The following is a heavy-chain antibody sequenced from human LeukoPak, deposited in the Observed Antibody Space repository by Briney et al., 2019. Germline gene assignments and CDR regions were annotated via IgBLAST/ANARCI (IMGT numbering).Heavy chain of an antibody. CDR3: ARDLTGTTGKLELDAFDI. V-gene: IGHV4-4*07. CDR2: IYTSGST. Sequence: PSETLSLTCTVSGGSISSYYWSWIRQPAGKGLEWIGRIYTSGSTNYNPSLKSRVTMSVDTSKNQFSLKLSSVTAADTAVYYCARDLTGTTGKLELDAFDIWGQGTMVTVSS. D-gene: IGHD1-20*01. J-gene: IGHJ3*02. CDR1: GGSISSYY.